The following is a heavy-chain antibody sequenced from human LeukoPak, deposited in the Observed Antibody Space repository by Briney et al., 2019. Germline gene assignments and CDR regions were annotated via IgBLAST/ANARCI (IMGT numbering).Heavy chain of an antibody. D-gene: IGHD1-26*01. CDR3: ARGLGMYYFDY. V-gene: IGHV3-33*01. Sequence: PGRSLRLSCAASGFTFSSYGMHWVRQAPGKGLEWVAVIWYDGSNKYYADSVKGRFTISRDNSKNTLYLQMNSLRAEDTAMYYCARGLGMYYFDYWGQGTLVTVSS. J-gene: IGHJ4*02. CDR1: GFTFSSYG. CDR2: IWYDGSNK.